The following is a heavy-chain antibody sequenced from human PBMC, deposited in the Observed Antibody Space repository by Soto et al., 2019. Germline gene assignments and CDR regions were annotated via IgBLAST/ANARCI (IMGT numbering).Heavy chain of an antibody. CDR2: IYYSGST. CDR3: AREGGAFDI. CDR1: VGSISSYY. D-gene: IGHD1-26*01. Sequence: QVQLQESGPGLVKPSETLSLTCTVSVGSISSYYWSWIRQPPGKGLEWIGYIYYSGSTNYNPSLMSRVTLSVDTSKNQFSLKLSSVTAADTAVYYCAREGGAFDIWGQGTMVTVSS. V-gene: IGHV4-59*01. J-gene: IGHJ3*02.